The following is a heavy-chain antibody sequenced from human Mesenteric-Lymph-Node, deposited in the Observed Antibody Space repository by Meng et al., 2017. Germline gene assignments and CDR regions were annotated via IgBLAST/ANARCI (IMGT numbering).Heavy chain of an antibody. Sequence: GESLKISCAASGFTFGVYAMNWVRQAPGKGLEWVALISYDGSNKYYTDSVKGRFTISRDNSENTLYLQMNSLRVEDTALYYCVKDIGQWLAFQYWGQGTPVTVSS. CDR2: ISYDGSNK. D-gene: IGHD6-19*01. V-gene: IGHV3-30*10. CDR3: VKDIGQWLAFQY. J-gene: IGHJ4*02. CDR1: GFTFGVYA.